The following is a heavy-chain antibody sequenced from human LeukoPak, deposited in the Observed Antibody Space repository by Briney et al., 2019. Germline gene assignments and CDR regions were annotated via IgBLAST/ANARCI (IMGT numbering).Heavy chain of an antibody. CDR1: GFTFSSYG. V-gene: IGHV3-33*01. CDR2: IWYDGSNK. Sequence: PGRSLRLSCAASGFTFSSYGMHWVRQAPGKGLEWVTVIWYDGSNKYYADSVKGRLTISRDNSKNMLYLQMNSLRAEDTAVYYCARDFYVGSKSYYIGYWGHGTLVTVSS. D-gene: IGHD3-10*01. CDR3: ARDFYVGSKSYYIGY. J-gene: IGHJ4*01.